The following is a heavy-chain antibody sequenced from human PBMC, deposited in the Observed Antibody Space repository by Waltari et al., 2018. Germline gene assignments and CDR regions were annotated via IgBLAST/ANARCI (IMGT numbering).Heavy chain of an antibody. CDR2: ISSSSRYI. V-gene: IGHV3-21*01. D-gene: IGHD3-22*01. J-gene: IGHJ4*02. Sequence: EVQLVASGGGLVKLWGSRRASCAAYGCTFSRSRLKCVPQAPGKGLEWVSSISSSSRYIYYADSLKGRFTISRDNAMNSLYLQMNSLRAEDTAVYYWARDQLPIGYDSSSYYPFDYWGQGTLVTVSS. CDR1: GCTFSRSR. CDR3: ARDQLPIGYDSSSYYPFDY.